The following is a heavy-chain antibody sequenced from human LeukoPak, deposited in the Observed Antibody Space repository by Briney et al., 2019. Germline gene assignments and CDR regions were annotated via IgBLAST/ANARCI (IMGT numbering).Heavy chain of an antibody. J-gene: IGHJ4*02. Sequence: GGSLRLSCAASGFTFSSYGMHRVRQAPGKGLEWVAFIRYDGSNKYYADSVKGRFTISRDNSKNTLYLQMNSLRAEDTAVYYCAKGTTVTLPDFDYWGQGTLVTVSS. V-gene: IGHV3-30*02. D-gene: IGHD4-17*01. CDR2: IRYDGSNK. CDR1: GFTFSSYG. CDR3: AKGTTVTLPDFDY.